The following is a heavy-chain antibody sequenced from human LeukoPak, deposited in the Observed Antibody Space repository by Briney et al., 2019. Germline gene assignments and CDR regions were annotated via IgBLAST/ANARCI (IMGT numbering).Heavy chain of an antibody. CDR3: ARVEWFGELSPFDI. J-gene: IGHJ3*02. D-gene: IGHD3-10*01. CDR2: IYYSGST. CDR1: GGSISSYY. Sequence: PSETLPLTCTVSGGSISSYYWSWIRQPPGKGLECIGYIYYSGSTNYNPSLKSRVTISVYTSKNQFSLKLSSVTAADTAVYYCARVEWFGELSPFDIWGQGTMVTVSS. V-gene: IGHV4-59*01.